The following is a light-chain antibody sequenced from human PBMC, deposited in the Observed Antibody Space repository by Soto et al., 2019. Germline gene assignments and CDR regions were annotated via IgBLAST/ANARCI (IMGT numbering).Light chain of an antibody. Sequence: EIVLTQSPGILSLSPGERATLSCRASQSVSGHLAWYQQKPGQAPRLLIYSVSSRATGIPDRFSGSGSGTDFTLTISRLEPEDFAVYYCQQYGSSITFGQGTRLEIK. CDR3: QQYGSSIT. CDR1: QSVSGH. CDR2: SVS. J-gene: IGKJ5*01. V-gene: IGKV3-20*01.